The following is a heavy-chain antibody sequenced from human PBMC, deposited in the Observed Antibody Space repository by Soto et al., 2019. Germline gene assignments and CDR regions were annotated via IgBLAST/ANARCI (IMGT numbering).Heavy chain of an antibody. V-gene: IGHV4-4*07. J-gene: IGHJ6*02. CDR1: GGSISSYY. Sequence: SETLSLTCTVSGGSISSYYWGWIRQPAGKGLEWIGRIYTSGSTNYNPSLKSRVTMSVDTSKNQFSLKLSSVTAADTAVYYCARVSLHCSSTSCYKSAYYGMDVWGQGTTVTVSS. CDR2: IYTSGST. CDR3: ARVSLHCSSTSCYKSAYYGMDV. D-gene: IGHD2-2*02.